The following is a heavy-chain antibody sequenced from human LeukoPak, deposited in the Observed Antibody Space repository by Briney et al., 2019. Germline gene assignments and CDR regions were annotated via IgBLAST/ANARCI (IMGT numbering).Heavy chain of an antibody. D-gene: IGHD3-16*01. CDR3: PKGGHYDY. V-gene: IGHV3-23*01. CDR2: ISSSGST. CDR1: GLTFSSHT. Sequence: GGSLRLSCAASGLTFSSHTMSWVRQAPGKGLEWVSAISSSGSTYYADSVKGRFTISRDNSKNTLYLQMNSLRAEDTAVYYCPKGGHYDYWGQGILVNLSS. J-gene: IGHJ4*02.